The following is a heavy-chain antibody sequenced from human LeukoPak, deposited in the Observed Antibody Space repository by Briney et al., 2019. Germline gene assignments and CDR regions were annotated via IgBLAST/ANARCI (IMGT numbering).Heavy chain of an antibody. CDR1: GGTFSSYA. CDR2: IIPIFGTA. J-gene: IGHJ4*02. Sequence: SVKVSCKASGGTFSSYAISWVRQAPGQGLEWMGGIIPIFGTANYAQKFQGRVTITTDESTSTAYMELSSLRSGDTAVYYCARSRRGSFLVDYWGQGTLVTVSS. V-gene: IGHV1-69*05. CDR3: ARSRRGSFLVDY. D-gene: IGHD3-10*01.